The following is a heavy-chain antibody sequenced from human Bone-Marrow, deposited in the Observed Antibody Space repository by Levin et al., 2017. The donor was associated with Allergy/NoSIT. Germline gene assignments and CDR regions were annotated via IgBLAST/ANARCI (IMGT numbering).Heavy chain of an antibody. Sequence: SCVGSGITFSHSAIHWVRQAPGKGLEWVAVISHDGHTKYYGDSVQGRFTVSRDNSKRTVFLQMDSLRTEDTALFYCATPSMGHENLDYWGQGTLVTVSS. D-gene: IGHD2/OR15-2a*01. CDR1: GITFSHSA. V-gene: IGHV3-30-3*01. J-gene: IGHJ4*02. CDR2: ISHDGHTK. CDR3: ATPSMGHENLDY.